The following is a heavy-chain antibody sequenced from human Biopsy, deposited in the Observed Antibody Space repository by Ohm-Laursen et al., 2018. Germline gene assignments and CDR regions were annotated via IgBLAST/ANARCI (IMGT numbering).Heavy chain of an antibody. CDR2: IYYSGRT. J-gene: IGHJ6*02. CDR1: GGSISSDY. D-gene: IGHD2/OR15-2a*01. V-gene: IGHV4-59*01. Sequence: SQTLSLTCAVSGGSISSDYWSWIRQTPGKGLEWIGYIYYSGRTNYNPSLKSRVTISVDTSENQFSLRLNSVTAADTAVYYCARSANSTGWPYYDVYWMDVWGQGTTVTVSS. CDR3: ARSANSTGWPYYDVYWMDV.